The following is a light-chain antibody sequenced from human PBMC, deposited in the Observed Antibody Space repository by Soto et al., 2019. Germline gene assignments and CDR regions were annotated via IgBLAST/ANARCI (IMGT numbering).Light chain of an antibody. Sequence: DIVLSQSPPSLPAPSGEPASISCRSGRLILHNNGYDYLVWYLRKPGQSPQLLIYLGSNRSAGVPDRFSGSGSGTDFTLKINRVEAEDVAVYYCMQALRTHTFGQGTRLEIK. J-gene: IGKJ5*01. CDR1: RLILHNNGYDY. CDR3: MQALRTHT. CDR2: LGS. V-gene: IGKV2-28*01.